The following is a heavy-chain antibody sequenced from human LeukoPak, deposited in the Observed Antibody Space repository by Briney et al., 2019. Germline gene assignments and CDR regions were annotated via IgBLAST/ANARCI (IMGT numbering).Heavy chain of an antibody. CDR1: GFTFSSYS. CDR3: ARVAYFDY. Sequence: GGSLRLSCAASGFTFSSYSMNWVRQAPGKGLEWVSYISSSSTIYYADSVKGRFTISRDNAKNSLYLQMNSLRAEDTAVYYCARVAYFDYWGQGTLVTVSS. CDR2: ISSSSTI. V-gene: IGHV3-48*04. J-gene: IGHJ4*02.